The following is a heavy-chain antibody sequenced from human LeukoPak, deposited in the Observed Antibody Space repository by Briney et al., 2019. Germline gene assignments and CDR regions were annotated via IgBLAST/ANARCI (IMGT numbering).Heavy chain of an antibody. J-gene: IGHJ4*02. CDR3: ARVGGSGSYWFDY. V-gene: IGHV3-53*01. D-gene: IGHD3-10*01. CDR1: GFTVSSND. CDR2: IYSGGST. Sequence: GGSLRLSCAASGFTVSSNDMSWVRQAPGKGLECISVIYSGGSTDYADSVKGRLTISRDNSKNTLYLQMNSLRAEDTAVYYCARVGGSGSYWFDYWGQGTLVTVSS.